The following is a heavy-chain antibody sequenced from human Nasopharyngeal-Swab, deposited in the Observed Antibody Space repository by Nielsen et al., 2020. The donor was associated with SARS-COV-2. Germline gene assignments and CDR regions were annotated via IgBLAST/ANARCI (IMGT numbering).Heavy chain of an antibody. CDR3: VRHMDYGVLTGHHYAFDI. CDR2: ISGDGGRT. J-gene: IGHJ3*02. V-gene: IGHV3-43*02. Sequence: GESLKISCVGSGFPFDDDYVVHWVRQAPGKGLEWVSEISGDGGRTYYADSVRGRFTISRDNAKNTLYLKMNSLRAEDTAVYYCVRHMDYGVLTGHHYAFDIWGQGTVVTVSS. D-gene: IGHD3-9*01. CDR1: GFPFDDDYV.